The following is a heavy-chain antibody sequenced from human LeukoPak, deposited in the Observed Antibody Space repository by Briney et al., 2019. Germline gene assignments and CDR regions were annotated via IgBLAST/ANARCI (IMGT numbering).Heavy chain of an antibody. CDR1: GFTFSTYW. Sequence: GGSLRLSCAASGFTFSTYWMHWVRQAPEKGLVWVSRINSDGSSTSYADSVKGRFTISRDNAKNSLYLQMNSLRAEDTAVYYCAELGITMIGGVWGKGTTVTISS. CDR2: INSDGSST. D-gene: IGHD3-10*02. J-gene: IGHJ6*04. V-gene: IGHV3-74*01. CDR3: AELGITMIGGV.